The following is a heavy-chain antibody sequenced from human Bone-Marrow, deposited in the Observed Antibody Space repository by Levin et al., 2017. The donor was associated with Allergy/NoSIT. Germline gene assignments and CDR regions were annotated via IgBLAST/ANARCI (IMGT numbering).Heavy chain of an antibody. J-gene: IGHJ6*02. D-gene: IGHD6-6*01. Sequence: GGSLRLSCAASGFTFDDHAMHWVRQVPGKGLEWVSGITWNSGDLGYADSVKGRFTISRDNSKNFLYLQMNSLRPEDTALYYCARDFIAARPYYGMDVWGQGTTVTVSS. CDR3: ARDFIAARPYYGMDV. CDR2: ITWNSGDL. CDR1: GFTFDDHA. V-gene: IGHV3-9*01.